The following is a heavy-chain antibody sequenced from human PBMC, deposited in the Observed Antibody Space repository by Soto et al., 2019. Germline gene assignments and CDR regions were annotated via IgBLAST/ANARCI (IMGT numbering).Heavy chain of an antibody. D-gene: IGHD3-9*01. V-gene: IGHV1-69*13. CDR2: IIPIFGTA. J-gene: IGHJ4*02. CDR1: GGTFSSYA. Sequence: ASVKVSCKASGGTFSSYAISWVRQAPGQGLGWMGGIIPIFGTANYAQKFQGRVTITADESTSTAYMELSSLRSEDTAVYYCARALTDMLTGYYTNSHFDYWGQGTLVTVSS. CDR3: ARALTDMLTGYYTNSHFDY.